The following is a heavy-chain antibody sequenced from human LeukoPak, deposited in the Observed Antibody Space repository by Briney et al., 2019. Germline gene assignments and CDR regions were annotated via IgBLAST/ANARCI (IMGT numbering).Heavy chain of an antibody. CDR3: ARHTTWIQLWLGPVGQLVRNYFDY. D-gene: IGHD5-18*01. Sequence: SETLSLTCAVSGGSVSSYYWGWLRQPPGKGLEWIGYIYYSGSTNYNPSLKSRVTISVDTPKNQFSLRLNSVTAADTAVYYCARHTTWIQLWLGPVGQLVRNYFDYWGQGTLVTVSS. CDR1: GGSVSSYY. CDR2: IYYSGST. J-gene: IGHJ4*02. V-gene: IGHV4-59*02.